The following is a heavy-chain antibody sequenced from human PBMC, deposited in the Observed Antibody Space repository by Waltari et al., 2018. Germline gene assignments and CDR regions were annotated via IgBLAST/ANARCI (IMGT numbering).Heavy chain of an antibody. Sequence: QLRLQESGPGLVKPSATLSLTCTVSGGSLSSTHYYCGWIRQPPGKGLEWIGSIYYSGNTYYNPSLKSRVTMSADTSKNQFSLKLSAVTAADTAVYYCARHQDWVVVSATWFDPWGQGTLVTVSS. J-gene: IGHJ5*02. CDR3: ARHQDWVVVSATWFDP. D-gene: IGHD2-21*02. V-gene: IGHV4-39*01. CDR2: IYYSGNT. CDR1: GGSLSSTHYY.